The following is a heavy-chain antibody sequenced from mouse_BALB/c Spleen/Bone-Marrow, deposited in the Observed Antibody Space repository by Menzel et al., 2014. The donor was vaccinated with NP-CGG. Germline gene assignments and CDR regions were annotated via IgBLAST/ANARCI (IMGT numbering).Heavy chain of an antibody. V-gene: IGHV1-54*01. CDR1: GYAFTYYL. Sequence: QVQLQQSGAELVRPGTSVKVSCKASGYAFTYYLIEWIKQRPGQGLEWIGVINPGSGVTNYNEKFKGKATLTADKSSSTAYMQLSSLTSDDSAVYFCARRDYRCDVGPFDYWGQGTTLTVSS. J-gene: IGHJ2*01. D-gene: IGHD2-14*01. CDR2: INPGSGVT. CDR3: ARRDYRCDVGPFDY.